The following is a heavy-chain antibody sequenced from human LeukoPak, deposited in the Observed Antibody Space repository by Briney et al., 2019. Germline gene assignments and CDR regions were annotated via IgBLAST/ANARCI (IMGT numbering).Heavy chain of an antibody. D-gene: IGHD3-3*02. CDR2: ISGSGGST. CDR3: AKTIAWYYFDY. V-gene: IGHV3-23*01. CDR1: GFTFSSYG. J-gene: IGHJ4*02. Sequence: GGSLRLSCAASGFTFSSYGMSWVRQAPGKGLEWVSAISGSGGSTYYADSVKGRFIISRDNSKNTLYLQMNSLRAEDTAVYYCAKTIAWYYFDYWGQGILVTVSS.